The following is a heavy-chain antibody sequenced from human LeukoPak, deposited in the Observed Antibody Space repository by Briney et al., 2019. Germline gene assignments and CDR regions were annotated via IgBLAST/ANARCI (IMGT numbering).Heavy chain of an antibody. CDR2: MNPNSGNT. CDR1: GYTFTSYD. CDR3: ARATGRRTLKYSSGWYPQVGMDV. J-gene: IGHJ6*02. V-gene: IGHV1-8*01. D-gene: IGHD6-19*01. Sequence: ASVKVSCMASGYTFTSYDINWVRQATGQGLEWMGSMNPNSGNTGYAQKFQGRVTMTRNTSISTAYMELSSLRSEDTAVYYCARATGRRTLKYSSGWYPQVGMDVWGQGTTVTVSS.